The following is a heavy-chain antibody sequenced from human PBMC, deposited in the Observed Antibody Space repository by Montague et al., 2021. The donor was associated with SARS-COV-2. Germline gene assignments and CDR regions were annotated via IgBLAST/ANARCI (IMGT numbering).Heavy chain of an antibody. CDR1: GFTFSSYS. V-gene: IGHV3-21*01. J-gene: IGHJ4*02. Sequence: SLRLSLSASGFTFSSYSMNWVRQAPGKGLEWVSSISSSSSYIYYADSVKGRFTISRDNAKNSLYLQMNSLRAEDTAVYYCARAPDYGDAAGYWGQGTLVTVSS. CDR3: ARAPDYGDAAGY. CDR2: ISSSSSYI. D-gene: IGHD4-17*01.